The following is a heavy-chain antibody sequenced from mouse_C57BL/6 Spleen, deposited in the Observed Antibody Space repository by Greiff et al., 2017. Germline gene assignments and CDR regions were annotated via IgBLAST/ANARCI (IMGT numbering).Heavy chain of an antibody. CDR3: ARKRGYDGYYAMDY. Sequence: ESGPELVKPGASVKISCKASGYAFSSSWMNWVKQRPGKGLEWIGRIYPGDGDTNYNGKFKGKATLTADKSSSTAYMQLSSLTSEDSAVYFCARKRGYDGYYAMDYWGQGTSVTVSS. J-gene: IGHJ4*01. D-gene: IGHD2-2*01. V-gene: IGHV1-82*01. CDR2: IYPGDGDT. CDR1: GYAFSSSW.